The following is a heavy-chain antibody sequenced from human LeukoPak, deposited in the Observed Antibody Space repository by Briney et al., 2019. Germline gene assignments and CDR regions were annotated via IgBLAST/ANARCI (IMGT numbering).Heavy chain of an antibody. D-gene: IGHD3-22*01. V-gene: IGHV1-46*01. J-gene: IGHJ4*02. CDR2: INPSGGST. CDR3: ARDPSYYYDSSGYFGLDFDY. Sequence: ASVNVSCKASGYTFTSYYMHWVRQAPGQGLEWMGIINPSGGSTSYAQKFQGRVTMTRDTSTSTVYMELSSLRSEDTAVYYCARDPSYYYDSSGYFGLDFDYWGQGTLVTVSS. CDR1: GYTFTSYY.